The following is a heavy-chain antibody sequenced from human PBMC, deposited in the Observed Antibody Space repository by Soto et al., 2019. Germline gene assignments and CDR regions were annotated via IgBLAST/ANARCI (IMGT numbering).Heavy chain of an antibody. CDR1: GFTFSSYS. CDR3: ARGRGGLLRGGFDP. J-gene: IGHJ5*02. D-gene: IGHD2-21*02. Sequence: ESGGGLVKPGGSLRLSCAASGFTFSSYSMNWVRQAPGKGLEWVSSISSSSSYIYYADSVKGRFTISRDNAKNSLYLQMNGLRAEDTAVYYWARGRGGLLRGGFDPWGQGTLVTVSS. V-gene: IGHV3-21*01. CDR2: ISSSSSYI.